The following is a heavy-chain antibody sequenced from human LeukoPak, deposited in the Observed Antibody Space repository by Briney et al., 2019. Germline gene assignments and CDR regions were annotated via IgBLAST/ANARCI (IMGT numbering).Heavy chain of an antibody. Sequence: GRSLRLSCTASGFTFGDYAMSWVRQAPGKGLEWVGFIRSKAYGGTTEYAASVKGRFTISRDDSKSIAYLQMNSLKTEDTAVYYCTRDSDSSGYYSHFDYWGQGTLVTVSS. V-gene: IGHV3-49*04. D-gene: IGHD3-22*01. CDR1: GFTFGDYA. J-gene: IGHJ4*02. CDR2: IRSKAYGGTT. CDR3: TRDSDSSGYYSHFDY.